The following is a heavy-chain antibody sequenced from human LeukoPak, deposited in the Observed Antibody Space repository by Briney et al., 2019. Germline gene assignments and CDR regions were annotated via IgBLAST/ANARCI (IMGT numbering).Heavy chain of an antibody. CDR3: ATESSTFGYWDYSDSASIRLGPFDY. CDR2: ISSYKGQA. V-gene: IGHV1-18*01. D-gene: IGHD3-22*01. Sequence: ASVKVSCKARGYSFSSHSITWLRQAPGQGLEWVGCISSYKGQAHYAQNLQGRVSMTTDTSTNTAYLDLTSLRSDDTAVYYCATESSTFGYWDYSDSASIRLGPFDYWGQGTLVTVSS. CDR1: GYSFSSHS. J-gene: IGHJ4*02.